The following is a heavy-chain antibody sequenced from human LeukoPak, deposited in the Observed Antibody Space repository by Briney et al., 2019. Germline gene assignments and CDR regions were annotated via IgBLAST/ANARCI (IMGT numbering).Heavy chain of an antibody. Sequence: GGSLRLSCAASGFTFSSYSMNWVRQAPGKGLEWVANIKQDGSEEYYVDSVKGRFTISRDNAKNSLYLQMNSLRAEDTAVYYCAGVGSSSWHDAFDIWGQGTMVTVSS. D-gene: IGHD6-13*01. J-gene: IGHJ3*02. CDR2: IKQDGSEE. CDR3: AGVGSSSWHDAFDI. CDR1: GFTFSSYS. V-gene: IGHV3-7*01.